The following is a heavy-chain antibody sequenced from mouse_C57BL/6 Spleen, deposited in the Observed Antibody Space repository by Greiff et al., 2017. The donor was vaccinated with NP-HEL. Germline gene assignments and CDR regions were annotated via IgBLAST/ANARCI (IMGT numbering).Heavy chain of an antibody. V-gene: IGHV3-6*01. D-gene: IGHD2-10*01. CDR3: ARETYYYYAMDY. CDR1: GYSITSGYY. J-gene: IGHJ4*01. Sequence: EVKLVESGPGLVKPSQSLSLTCSVTGYSITSGYYWNWIRQFPGNKLEWMGYISYDGSNNYNPSLKNRISITRDTSKNQFFLKLNSVTTEDTATYYCARETYYYYAMDYWGQGTSVTVSS. CDR2: ISYDGSN.